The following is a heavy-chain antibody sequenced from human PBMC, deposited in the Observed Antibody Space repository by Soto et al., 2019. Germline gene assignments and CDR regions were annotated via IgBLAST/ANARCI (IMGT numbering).Heavy chain of an antibody. CDR3: ARDSRRSHAGPGPAFDY. Sequence: QVQLVQSGAEVKKPGASVKVSCKAYGYTFTRNGISWVRQAPGQGLEWMGWISAYNGNTNYAQKLQGRVTMTTDTSTSTAYMELRSLRSDDTAVYYCARDSRRSHAGPGPAFDYWGQGTLVTVSS. J-gene: IGHJ4*02. CDR1: GYTFTRNG. V-gene: IGHV1-18*04. D-gene: IGHD2-15*01. CDR2: ISAYNGNT.